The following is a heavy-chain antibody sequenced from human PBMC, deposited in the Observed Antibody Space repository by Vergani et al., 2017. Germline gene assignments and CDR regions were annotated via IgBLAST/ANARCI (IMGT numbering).Heavy chain of an antibody. CDR2: ISSSSSYI. D-gene: IGHD6-19*01. CDR3: ARVGGSSCWYGNYYYYYMDV. Sequence: EVQLVESGGGLVKPGGSLRLSCAASGFTFSSYSMNWVRQAPGKGLEWVVFISSSSSYIYYADSVKGRFTITRDNAKNSLYLQMNSLRAEDTAVYYCARVGGSSCWYGNYYYYYMDVWGKGTTVTVSS. V-gene: IGHV3-21*01. CDR1: GFTFSSYS. J-gene: IGHJ6*03.